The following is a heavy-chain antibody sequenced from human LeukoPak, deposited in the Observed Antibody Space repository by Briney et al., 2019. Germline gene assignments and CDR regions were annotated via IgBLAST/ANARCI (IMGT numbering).Heavy chain of an antibody. CDR2: IRCDGSEK. J-gene: IGHJ4*02. Sequence: TGGSPRLSCAASRFRFSSYGMHWVRQAPGKGLEWVAFIRCDGSEKFYAESVTGRFTISRDNSKNTLSLQMTTLRPDDTAVYFCVRDTSVGAAYFDFWGQGALVAVSS. CDR3: VRDTSVGAAYFDF. V-gene: IGHV3-30*02. CDR1: RFRFSSYG. D-gene: IGHD3-3*01.